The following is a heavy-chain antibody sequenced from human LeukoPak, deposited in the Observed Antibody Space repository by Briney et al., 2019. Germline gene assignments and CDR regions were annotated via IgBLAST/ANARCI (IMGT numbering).Heavy chain of an antibody. Sequence: SETLSLTCTVSGGSISSSSYYWGWIRQPPGRGLEWIGSIYYSGSTYYNPSLKSRVTISVDTSKNQFSLKLSSVTAADTAVYYCARDTRYCSGGSCHNWFDPWGQGTLVTVSS. D-gene: IGHD2-15*01. CDR3: ARDTRYCSGGSCHNWFDP. CDR2: IYYSGST. V-gene: IGHV4-39*07. CDR1: GGSISSSSYY. J-gene: IGHJ5*02.